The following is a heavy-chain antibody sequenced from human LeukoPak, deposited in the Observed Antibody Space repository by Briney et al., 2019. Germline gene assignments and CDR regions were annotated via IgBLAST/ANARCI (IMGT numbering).Heavy chain of an antibody. J-gene: IGHJ4*02. CDR1: GFTFSSHG. D-gene: IGHD2-15*01. CDR3: ARDPASSFDY. Sequence: PGGSLRLSCAASGFTFSSHGMHWVRQAPGKGLEWVAVIWYDGSKRYYADSVRGRFTISRDGSKNTLYLQMNSLRDEDTAIYYCARDPASSFDYWGQGTLVTVSS. V-gene: IGHV3-33*01. CDR2: IWYDGSKR.